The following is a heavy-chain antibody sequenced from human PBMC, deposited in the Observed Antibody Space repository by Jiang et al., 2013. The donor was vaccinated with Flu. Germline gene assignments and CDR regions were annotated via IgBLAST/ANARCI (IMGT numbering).Heavy chain of an antibody. Sequence: KPTQTLTLTCTFSGFSLSTSGVAVGWIRQPPGKALEWLALIYWDDDKVYSPSLKSRLTIIKDTSKNQVVLIVTNIDPVDTATYYCAHRRGNSGYDQFDYWGQGILVTVSS. J-gene: IGHJ4*02. CDR1: GFSLSTSGVA. CDR3: AHRRGNSGYDQFDY. CDR2: IYWDDDK. D-gene: IGHD5-12*01. V-gene: IGHV2-5*02.